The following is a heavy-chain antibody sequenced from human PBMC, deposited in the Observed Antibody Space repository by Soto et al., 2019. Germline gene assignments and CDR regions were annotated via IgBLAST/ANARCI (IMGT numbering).Heavy chain of an antibody. D-gene: IGHD5-12*01. J-gene: IGHJ4*02. Sequence: EVQLVESGGGLVQPGGSLRLSCAASGFTFSSYAMHWVRQAPGKGLEYVSVINSNGGSTDYANSVKGRFTISRDNSKNTLYLQMGSLSAEDMAVYYCARTSGHAFDYWGRGTLVTVSS. V-gene: IGHV3-64*01. CDR1: GFTFSSYA. CDR2: INSNGGST. CDR3: ARTSGHAFDY.